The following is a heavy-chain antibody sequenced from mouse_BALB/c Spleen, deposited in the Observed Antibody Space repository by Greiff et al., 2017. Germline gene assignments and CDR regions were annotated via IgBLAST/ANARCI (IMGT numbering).Heavy chain of an antibody. CDR3: ARGDGSSLYAMDY. CDR2: INPSSGYT. D-gene: IGHD1-1*01. J-gene: IGHJ4*01. CDR1: GYTFTSYT. V-gene: IGHV1-4*02. Sequence: VQLQQSAAELARPGASVKMSCKASGYTFTSYTMHWVKQRPGQGLEWIGYINPSSGYTEYNQKFKDKTTLTADKSSSTAYMQLSSLTSEDSAVYYCARGDGSSLYAMDYWGQGTSVTVSS.